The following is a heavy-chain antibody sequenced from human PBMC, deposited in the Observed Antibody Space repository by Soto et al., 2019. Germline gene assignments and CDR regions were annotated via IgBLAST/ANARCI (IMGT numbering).Heavy chain of an antibody. Sequence: GASVKVSCKASGYTFTGYYMHWVRQAPGQGLEWMGWINPNSGGTNYAQKFQGWVTMTRDTSISTAYMELSRLRSDDTAVYYCARSTPYSGYDQTPLLFDYWGQGTLVTVS. D-gene: IGHD5-12*01. J-gene: IGHJ4*02. CDR2: INPNSGGT. V-gene: IGHV1-2*04. CDR1: GYTFTGYY. CDR3: ARSTPYSGYDQTPLLFDY.